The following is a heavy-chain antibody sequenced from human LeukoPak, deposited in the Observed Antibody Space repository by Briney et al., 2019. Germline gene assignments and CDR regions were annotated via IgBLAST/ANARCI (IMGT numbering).Heavy chain of an antibody. CDR2: IYYIGST. Sequence: SETLSLTCTVSGDSISSYYWSWLRQPPGKGLEWIGYIYYIGSTNYNPSLKSRVTISVDTSKNQFSLKLISVTAADTAVYYCARDYAFDIWGQGTMVTVSS. CDR3: ARDYAFDI. CDR1: GDSISSYY. J-gene: IGHJ3*02. V-gene: IGHV4-59*01.